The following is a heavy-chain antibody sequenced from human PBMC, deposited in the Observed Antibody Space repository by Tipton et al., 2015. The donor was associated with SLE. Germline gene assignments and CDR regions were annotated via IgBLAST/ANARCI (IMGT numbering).Heavy chain of an antibody. J-gene: IGHJ3*01. CDR1: GFTVTNMY. D-gene: IGHD1-26*01. CDR2: ISSGGMT. CDR3: ARDTHSGSRADH. V-gene: IGHV3-53*01. Sequence: GSLRLSCAASGFTVTNMYMIWVRQAPGEGLECVPVISSGGMTFYADSVKGRFTISRDNSMNTLYLQMNSLRVEDTAVYYCARDTHSGSRADHWGQGTMVTVSS.